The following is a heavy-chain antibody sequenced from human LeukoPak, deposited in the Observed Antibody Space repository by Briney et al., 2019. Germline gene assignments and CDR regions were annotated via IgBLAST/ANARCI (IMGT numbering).Heavy chain of an antibody. V-gene: IGHV1-2*02. CDR1: GYTFTSFA. CDR2: INPNSGGT. D-gene: IGHD1-26*01. J-gene: IGHJ4*02. Sequence: ASVKVSCKASGYTFTSFAMNWVRQAPGQGLEWMGWINPNSGGTNYAQKFQGRVTMTRDTSISTAYMELSRLRSDDTAVYYCARALAPSGWELKPSQYWGQGTLVTVSS. CDR3: ARALAPSGWELKPSQY.